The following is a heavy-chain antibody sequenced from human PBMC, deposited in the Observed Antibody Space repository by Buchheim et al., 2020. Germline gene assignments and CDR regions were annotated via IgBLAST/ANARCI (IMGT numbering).Heavy chain of an antibody. D-gene: IGHD3-3*01. V-gene: IGHV3-30*18. CDR3: VKSRSGYYPRNYYFYMHV. Sequence: QVQLVESGGGVVQPGGSLRLSCGVSGFTFRNYGMHWARQAPGKGLEWVAVISEDGSNKYYPDSVKGRFTISRDNYKRSVDLQINSVRREDTAVYYCVKSRSGYYPRNYYFYMHVWGKGTT. CDR1: GFTFRNYG. CDR2: ISEDGSNK. J-gene: IGHJ6*03.